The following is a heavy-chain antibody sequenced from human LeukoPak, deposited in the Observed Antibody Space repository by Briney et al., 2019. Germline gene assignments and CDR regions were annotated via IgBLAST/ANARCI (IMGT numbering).Heavy chain of an antibody. D-gene: IGHD3-22*01. CDR1: GYTLTELS. CDR2: FDPEDGET. Sequence: ASVKVSCKVSGYTLTELSMHWVRQAPGKGLEWMGGFDPEDGETIYAQKFQGRVTMTEDTSTDTAYMELSSLRAEDTAVYYCAKDREYDDSCDYSGWGQGTLVTVSS. V-gene: IGHV1-24*01. J-gene: IGHJ4*02. CDR3: AKDREYDDSCDYSG.